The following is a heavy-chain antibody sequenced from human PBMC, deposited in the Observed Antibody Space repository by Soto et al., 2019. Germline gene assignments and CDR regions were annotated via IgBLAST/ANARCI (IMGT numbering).Heavy chain of an antibody. Sequence: SVKVSCKGSGGTFSSYAISWVRQAPGQGLEWMGGIIPIFGTANYAQKFQGRVTITADESTSTAYMELSSLRSEDTAVYYCARVAISTIFGVVIRYYFDYWGQGTLVTVSS. CDR1: GGTFSSYA. V-gene: IGHV1-69*13. J-gene: IGHJ4*02. D-gene: IGHD3-3*01. CDR2: IIPIFGTA. CDR3: ARVAISTIFGVVIRYYFDY.